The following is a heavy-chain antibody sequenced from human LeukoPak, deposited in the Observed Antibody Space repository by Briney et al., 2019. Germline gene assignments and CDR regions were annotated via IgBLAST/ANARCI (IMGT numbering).Heavy chain of an antibody. D-gene: IGHD5/OR15-5a*01. Sequence: PSETLSLTCAVYGGSFSGYYWSWIRQPPGKGLEWIGEINHSGSTNYNPSLKSRVTISVDTSKNQFSLKLSSATAADTAVYYCATVSTYYYYYYMDVWGKGTTVTVSS. CDR3: ATVSTYYYYYYMDV. V-gene: IGHV4-34*01. J-gene: IGHJ6*03. CDR2: INHSGST. CDR1: GGSFSGYY.